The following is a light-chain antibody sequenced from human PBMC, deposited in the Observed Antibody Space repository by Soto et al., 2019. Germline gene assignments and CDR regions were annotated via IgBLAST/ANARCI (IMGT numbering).Light chain of an antibody. CDR3: QQYNSYSPIT. V-gene: IGKV1-5*01. Sequence: DIQMTQSPSTLSASVGDRVTITCRASQSISSWLAWYQQKPGKAPKLLIYAASSLESGVPARFSGSGSWTEFSLTISSLQPDDFATYYCQQYNSYSPITFGQGTRLEIK. CDR2: AAS. J-gene: IGKJ5*01. CDR1: QSISSW.